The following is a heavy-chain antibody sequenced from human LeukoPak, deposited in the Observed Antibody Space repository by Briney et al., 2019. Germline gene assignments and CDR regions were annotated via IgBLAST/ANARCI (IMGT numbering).Heavy chain of an antibody. D-gene: IGHD6-13*01. Sequence: GGSLRLSCAASGFTFDDYAMHWVRQAPGKGLEWVSLISGDGGSTYSANSVKGRFTISRDNSKNSLYLQMNSLRTEDIALYYCAKDIDSSWYAEYFQHWGQGTLVTVSS. CDR1: GFTFDDYA. CDR2: ISGDGGST. J-gene: IGHJ1*01. V-gene: IGHV3-43*02. CDR3: AKDIDSSWYAEYFQH.